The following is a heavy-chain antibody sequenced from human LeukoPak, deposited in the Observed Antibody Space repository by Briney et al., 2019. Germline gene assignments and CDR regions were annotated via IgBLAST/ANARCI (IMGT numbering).Heavy chain of an antibody. CDR1: GYTFTSFV. V-gene: IGHV1-18*03. CDR2: ISAYNVNT. CDR3: ARDLRSSYYYVFDY. D-gene: IGHD3-22*01. J-gene: IGHJ4*02. Sequence: ASVKVSCKASGYTFTSFVISWVRQAPGQGHEWMGWISAYNVNTNYTQKLQGRVTMTTDTSTSTAYMELRSLRPDDMAVYYCARDLRSSYYYVFDYWGQGTLVTVSS.